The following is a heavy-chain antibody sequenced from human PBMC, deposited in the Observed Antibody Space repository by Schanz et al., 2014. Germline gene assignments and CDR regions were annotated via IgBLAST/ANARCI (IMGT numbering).Heavy chain of an antibody. Sequence: EVQLVESGGGLVKPGGSLRLSCAASGFSFSDYSMSWVRQAPGKGLEWVSSLSGGSSYIFYADSVKGRFTISRDNANNVMYLQMNSLRVGDTAMYYCARDGRLNDYEYVDYFDYWGQGTLVTVSS. CDR1: GFSFSDYS. CDR2: LSGGSSYI. CDR3: ARDGRLNDYEYVDYFDY. J-gene: IGHJ4*02. V-gene: IGHV3-21*01. D-gene: IGHD4-17*01.